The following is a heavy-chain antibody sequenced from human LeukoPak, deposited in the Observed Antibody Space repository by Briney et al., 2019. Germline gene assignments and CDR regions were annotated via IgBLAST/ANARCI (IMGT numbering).Heavy chain of an antibody. CDR2: IYPGDSDT. CDR3: ARLAEMATIEPFDY. Sequence: GESLKISCKGSGYSFTTYWIAWVRQMPGKGLEWMGIIYPGDSDTRYSPSFQGQVTISVDKSISTAYLQWSSLKASDTAMYYCARLAEMATIEPFDYWGQGTLVTVSS. V-gene: IGHV5-51*01. D-gene: IGHD5-24*01. CDR1: GYSFTTYW. J-gene: IGHJ4*02.